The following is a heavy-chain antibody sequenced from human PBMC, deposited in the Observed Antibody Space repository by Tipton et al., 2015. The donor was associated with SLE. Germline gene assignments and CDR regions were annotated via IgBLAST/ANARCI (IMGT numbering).Heavy chain of an antibody. Sequence: QLVQSGAEVKKAGASVKVSCKASGYIFLTYGITWVRQAPGQGLEWMGCISAYNGKTKYVQKLQGRVTMTTETSTTTAYMGLRSLRSDDTAVYYCAGVVTQPPGFYDIDVGGQGTTVTVSS. CDR1: GYIFLTYG. D-gene: IGHD3-10*01. CDR2: ISAYNGKT. J-gene: IGHJ6*02. V-gene: IGHV1-18*01. CDR3: AGVVTQPPGFYDIDV.